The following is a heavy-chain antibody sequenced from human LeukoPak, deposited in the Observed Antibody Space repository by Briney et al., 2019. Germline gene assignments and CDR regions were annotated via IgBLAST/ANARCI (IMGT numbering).Heavy chain of an antibody. CDR2: IKHDGSEK. J-gene: IGHJ4*02. CDR1: GFILTNYF. CDR3: ATDRGWRTSGYYLYYFEY. D-gene: IGHD3-3*01. V-gene: IGHV3-7*01. Sequence: GGSLRLSCAASGFILTNYFMSWVRQAPGKGLEWVASIKHDGSEKYYVDSVRGQFTISRDNTMNSLYLQMSSLRAEDTAVYYCATDRGWRTSGYYLYYFEYWGQGTLVTYSS.